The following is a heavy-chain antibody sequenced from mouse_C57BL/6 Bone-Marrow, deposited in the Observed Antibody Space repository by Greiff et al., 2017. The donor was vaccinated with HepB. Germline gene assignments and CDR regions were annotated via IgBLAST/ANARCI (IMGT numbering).Heavy chain of an antibody. D-gene: IGHD2-3*01. CDR2: IDPSDSYT. Sequence: VQLQQSGAELVRPGASVKLSCTASGFNIKDDYMHWVKQRPGQGLEWIGEIDPSDSYTNYNQKFKGKSTLTVDKSSSTAYMQLSSLTSEDSAVYYCARWPSDGYYFDYWGQGTTLTVSS. CDR1: GFNIKDDY. V-gene: IGHV1-69*01. J-gene: IGHJ2*01. CDR3: ARWPSDGYYFDY.